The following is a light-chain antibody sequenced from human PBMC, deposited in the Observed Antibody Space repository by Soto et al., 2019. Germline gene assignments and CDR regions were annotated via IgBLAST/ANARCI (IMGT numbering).Light chain of an antibody. CDR2: KAS. CDR1: QSISSW. J-gene: IGKJ1*01. V-gene: IGKV1-5*03. Sequence: DIQMTQSPSTLPASVGDRVTITCRASQSISSWLAWYQQKPGKAPKLLIYKASSLESGVPSRFSGSGYGTEFTLTISSLQPDDFATYYCQQYNSYWTFGQGTKVDI. CDR3: QQYNSYWT.